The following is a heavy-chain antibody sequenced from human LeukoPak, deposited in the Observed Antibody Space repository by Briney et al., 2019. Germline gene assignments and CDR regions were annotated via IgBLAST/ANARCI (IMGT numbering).Heavy chain of an antibody. D-gene: IGHD3-22*01. J-gene: IGHJ5*02. CDR2: IYYSGST. CDR3: ALGSYDSSWFDP. Sequence: TSQTLSLTCTVSGGSISSGGYYWSWIRQHPGKGLDWIGYIYYSGSTNYNPSLKSRVTISVDTSKNQFSLKLSSVTAADTAVYYCALGSYDSSWFDPWGQGTLVTVSS. V-gene: IGHV4-31*03. CDR1: GGSISSGGYY.